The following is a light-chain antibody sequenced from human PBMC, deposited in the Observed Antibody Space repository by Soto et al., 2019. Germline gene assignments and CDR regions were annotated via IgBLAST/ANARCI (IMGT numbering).Light chain of an antibody. CDR1: QSISSW. V-gene: IGKV1-5*01. J-gene: IGKJ1*01. Sequence: DIQMTQSPSTLSASVGDRVTITCRASQSISSWLAWYQQKPGKAPKLLIYDASSLESGAPSRFSGSGSGTEFTLTISSLQPADFASYYCQQYNSYPRTFGQGTKVEIK. CDR2: DAS. CDR3: QQYNSYPRT.